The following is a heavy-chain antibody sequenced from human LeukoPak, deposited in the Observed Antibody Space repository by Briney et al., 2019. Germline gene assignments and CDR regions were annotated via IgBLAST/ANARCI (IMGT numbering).Heavy chain of an antibody. CDR1: GFTFSSYG. J-gene: IGHJ4*02. D-gene: IGHD6-19*01. V-gene: IGHV3-30*02. CDR2: IRYDGSNK. Sequence: PGGSLRLSCAASGFTFSSYGMHWVRQAPGKGLEWVAFIRYDGSNKYYADSVKGRLTISRDNSKNTLYLQMNSLRAEDTAVYYCAKDTRYRLSSGWYNLLGFDYWGQGTLVTVSS. CDR3: AKDTRYRLSSGWYNLLGFDY.